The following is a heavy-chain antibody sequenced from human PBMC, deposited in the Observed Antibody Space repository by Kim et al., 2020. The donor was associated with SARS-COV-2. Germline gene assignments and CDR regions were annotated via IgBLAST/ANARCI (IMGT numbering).Heavy chain of an antibody. D-gene: IGHD5-12*01. V-gene: IGHV3-11*01. Sequence: GRFTNSRDNAKKSLYLQMNSLRAEDTAVYYCAREDTLGYSGYISVDYFDYWGQGTLVTVSS. J-gene: IGHJ4*02. CDR3: AREDTLGYSGYISVDYFDY.